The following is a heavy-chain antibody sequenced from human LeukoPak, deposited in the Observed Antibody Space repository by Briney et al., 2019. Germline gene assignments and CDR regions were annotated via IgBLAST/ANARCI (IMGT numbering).Heavy chain of an antibody. J-gene: IGHJ4*02. CDR3: ARARGGPPFDY. CDR2: ISADGGTT. CDR1: GFSFRGYG. Sequence: GGSLRLSCAASGFSFRGYGMHWVRQAPGKGLEYVSAISADGGTTYYADSVKDRFIISRDNAKNTLYLQMGSLRNEDMAVYYCARARGGPPFDYWGQGTLVIVSS. V-gene: IGHV3-64*02.